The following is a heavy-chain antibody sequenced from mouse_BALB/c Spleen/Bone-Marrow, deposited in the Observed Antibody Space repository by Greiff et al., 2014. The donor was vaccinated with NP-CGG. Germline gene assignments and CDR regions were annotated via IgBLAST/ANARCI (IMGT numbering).Heavy chain of an antibody. Sequence: EVHLVESGPELVKPGASVKISCKASGYTFTDYNMHWVKQSHGKSLEWIGYIYPYNGGTGYNQKFKSKATLTVDNSSSTAYMELRSLTSEDSAVYYCARSKGGNYYAMDYWGQGTSVTASS. CDR2: IYPYNGGT. CDR1: GYTFTDYN. CDR3: ARSKGGNYYAMDY. V-gene: IGHV1S29*02. J-gene: IGHJ4*01. D-gene: IGHD1-1*02.